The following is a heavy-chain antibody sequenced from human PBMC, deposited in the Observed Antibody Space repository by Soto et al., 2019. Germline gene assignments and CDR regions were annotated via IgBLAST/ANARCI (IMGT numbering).Heavy chain of an antibody. CDR2: ISAYNGNT. J-gene: IGHJ4*02. D-gene: IGHD3-3*01. CDR3: ARDLGGVQEAYDFWSGYWPDFDY. CDR1: GYSSRNRG. V-gene: IGHV1-18*01. Sequence: AAVRAEGNGFGYSSRNRGTRWVRHTPGKGLEWMGWISAYNGNTNSAQKLQGRVTMTTDTSTSTAYMELRSLRSDDTAVYYCARDLGGVQEAYDFWSGYWPDFDYWGQGTLGTVSS.